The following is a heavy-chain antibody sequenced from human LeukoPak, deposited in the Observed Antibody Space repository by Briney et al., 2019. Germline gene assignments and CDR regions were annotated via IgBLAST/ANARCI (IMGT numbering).Heavy chain of an antibody. J-gene: IGHJ4*02. V-gene: IGHV1-46*01. Sequence: ASVKVSCKASGYTFTSYGISWVRQAPGQGLEWMGIINPSGGSTSYAQKFQGRVTMTRDMPTSTVYMELSSLRSEDTAVYYCARDDRYSSSWYDLDYWGQGTLVTVSS. CDR3: ARDDRYSSSWYDLDY. CDR2: INPSGGST. CDR1: GYTFTSYG. D-gene: IGHD6-13*01.